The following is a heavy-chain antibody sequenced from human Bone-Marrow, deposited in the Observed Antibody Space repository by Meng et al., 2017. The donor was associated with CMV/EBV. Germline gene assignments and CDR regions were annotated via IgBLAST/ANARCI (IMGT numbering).Heavy chain of an antibody. D-gene: IGHD3-22*01. CDR1: TFSSYG. CDR3: AKRDLGVTMIVVVIISTKK. V-gene: IGHV3-33*06. CDR2: IWYDGSNK. J-gene: IGHJ4*02. Sequence: TFSSYGRHWVRQAPGKGLEWVAVIWYDGSNKYYADSVKGRFTISRDNSKNTLYLQMNSLRAEDTAVYYCAKRDLGVTMIVVVIISTKKWGQGTLVTVSS.